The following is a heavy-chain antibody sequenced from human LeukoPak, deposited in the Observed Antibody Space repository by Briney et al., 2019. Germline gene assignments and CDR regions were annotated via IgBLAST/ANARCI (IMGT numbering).Heavy chain of an antibody. D-gene: IGHD3-22*01. V-gene: IGHV3-7*01. CDR2: INSDGSEK. Sequence: PGGSLRLSCAASGFPFSSHWLSWFRQSPGRGLEWVAHINSDGSEKNYVDSVKGRFTISRDNARNSQFLHMNSLRAEDTAVYYCARDMGYYYDSSGYFDYWGQGTLVTVSS. CDR3: ARDMGYYYDSSGYFDY. CDR1: GFPFSSHW. J-gene: IGHJ4*02.